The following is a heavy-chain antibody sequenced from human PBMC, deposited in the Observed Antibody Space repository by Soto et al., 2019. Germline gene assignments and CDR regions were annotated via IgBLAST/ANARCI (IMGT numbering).Heavy chain of an antibody. Sequence: EVQLVESGGGLVKPGGSLRLSCAASGFTFSSYSMNWVRQAPGKGLEWVSSISSSSSYIYYADSVKGRFTISRDNAKNSLYLQMNSLRAEDTAVYYCARPEYYYDSRGYYGYWGQGTLGTVSS. J-gene: IGHJ4*02. CDR3: ARPEYYYDSRGYYGY. V-gene: IGHV3-21*01. CDR1: GFTFSSYS. D-gene: IGHD3-22*01. CDR2: ISSSSSYI.